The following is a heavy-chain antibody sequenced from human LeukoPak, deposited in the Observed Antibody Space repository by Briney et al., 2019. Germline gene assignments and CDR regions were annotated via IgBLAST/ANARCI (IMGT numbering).Heavy chain of an antibody. CDR3: ARGLGGSYRADFDY. D-gene: IGHD1-26*01. CDR1: GFTFSSYW. Sequence: GGSLRLSCAASGFTFSSYWMHWVRQAPGKGLVWASRINSDGSSTSYADSVKGRFTISRDNAKNTLYLQMNSLRAKDTAVYYCARGLGGSYRADFDYWGQGTLVTVSS. CDR2: INSDGSST. V-gene: IGHV3-74*01. J-gene: IGHJ4*02.